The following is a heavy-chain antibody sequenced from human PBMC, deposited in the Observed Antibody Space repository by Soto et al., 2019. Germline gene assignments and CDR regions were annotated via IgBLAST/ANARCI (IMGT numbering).Heavy chain of an antibody. D-gene: IGHD2-15*01. CDR2: ISAYNGNT. CDR3: ARVYPDIVVVVAAENDFDY. Sequence: ASVKVSCKASGYTFTSYGISWVRQAPGQGLEWMGWISAYNGNTNYAQKLQGRVTMTTDTSTSTAYMELRSLGSDDTAVYYCARVYPDIVVVVAAENDFDYWGQGTLVTVSS. V-gene: IGHV1-18*01. CDR1: GYTFTSYG. J-gene: IGHJ4*02.